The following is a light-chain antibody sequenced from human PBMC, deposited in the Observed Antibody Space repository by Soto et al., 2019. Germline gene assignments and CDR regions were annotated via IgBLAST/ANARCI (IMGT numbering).Light chain of an antibody. CDR3: ISHAGVSNV. V-gene: IGLV2-8*01. J-gene: IGLJ1*01. CDR2: EVN. Sequence: QSVLTQPPSASGYPGQSVAISCTGTSSDVGATDYVSWYQQHSGKAPKLLLYEVNKRPSGVPDRFSGSKSGNTASLTVSALQADDEADYYCISHAGVSNVLGTGTKLTVL. CDR1: SSDVGATDY.